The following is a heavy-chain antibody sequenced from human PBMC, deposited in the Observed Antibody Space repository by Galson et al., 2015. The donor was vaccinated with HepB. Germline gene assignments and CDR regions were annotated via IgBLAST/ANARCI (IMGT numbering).Heavy chain of an antibody. V-gene: IGHV7-4-1*02. J-gene: IGHJ6*03. CDR3: ARNPGIAAELYYYYYMDV. CDR2: INTNTGNP. CDR1: GYTFTSYA. Sequence: SVKVSCKASGYTFTSYAMNWVRQAPGQGLEWMGWINTNTGNPTYAQGFTGRFVFSLDTSVSTAYLQISSLKAEDTAVYYCARNPGIAAELYYYYYMDVWGKGTTVTVSS. D-gene: IGHD6-13*01.